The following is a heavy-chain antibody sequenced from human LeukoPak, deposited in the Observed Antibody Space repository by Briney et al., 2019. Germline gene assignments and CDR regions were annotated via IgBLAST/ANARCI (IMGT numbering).Heavy chain of an antibody. J-gene: IGHJ4*02. D-gene: IGHD2-2*01. CDR3: ARGYCSSTSCYTPDY. Sequence: ASETLSLTCTVSGGSISSGDYYWSWIRQPPGKGLEWIGCIYYSGSTYYNPSLKSRVAISVDTSKNQFSLRLSSVTAADTAVYYCARGYCSSTSCYTPDYWGQGTLVTVSS. V-gene: IGHV4-30-4*01. CDR2: IYYSGST. CDR1: GGSISSGDYY.